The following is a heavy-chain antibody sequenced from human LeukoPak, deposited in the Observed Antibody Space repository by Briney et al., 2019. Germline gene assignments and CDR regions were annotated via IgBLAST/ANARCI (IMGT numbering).Heavy chain of an antibody. D-gene: IGHD5-24*01. Sequence: ASVTVSCKASGYTFTTYYVHWVRQAPGQGLEWVGIINPGGGSTNFAQKFQGRVTMTRDTSTTTVYMELSSLRSEDTAVYYCARDGGYNIYHLDYWGQGTLVTVSS. V-gene: IGHV1-46*01. J-gene: IGHJ4*02. CDR2: INPGGGST. CDR1: GYTFTTYY. CDR3: ARDGGYNIYHLDY.